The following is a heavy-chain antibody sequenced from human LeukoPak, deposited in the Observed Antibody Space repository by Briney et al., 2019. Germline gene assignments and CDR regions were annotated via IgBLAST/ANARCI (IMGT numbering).Heavy chain of an antibody. CDR1: GYTFTDYY. Sequence: GASAKVTCKTSGYTFTDYYMHWVRQAPGQGLEWMGWINPNSGGTNYAQKFQGRVTMTRDTFISTAYMEMSRLRSDDTAVYYCARAGCSTTSCYLNWFDPWGQGTLVTVSS. CDR2: INPNSGGT. CDR3: ARAGCSTTSCYLNWFDP. D-gene: IGHD2-2*01. J-gene: IGHJ5*02. V-gene: IGHV1-2*02.